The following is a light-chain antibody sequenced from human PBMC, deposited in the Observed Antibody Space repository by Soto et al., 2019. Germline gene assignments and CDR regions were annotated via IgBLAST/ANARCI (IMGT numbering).Light chain of an antibody. V-gene: IGKV1-5*03. CDR2: KAS. CDR1: QSITNW. Sequence: DIPMTQSPSTLSASVGDRVTITCRASQSITNWLAWYQQKPGKAPKVLIYKASSLESGVPSRFSGSGSGTEFTLTSSRLQPDDFATYYCQQYSRYPWTFGQGTKVEIK. CDR3: QQYSRYPWT. J-gene: IGKJ1*01.